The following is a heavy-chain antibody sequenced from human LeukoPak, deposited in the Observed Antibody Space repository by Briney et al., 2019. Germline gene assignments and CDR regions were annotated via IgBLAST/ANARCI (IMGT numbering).Heavy chain of an antibody. CDR3: AKDTTPAKAGFDP. CDR2: IRYDGSNK. V-gene: IGHV3-30*02. Sequence: GGSLRLSWAASGFTFSSYGMHWVRQAPGKGLEWVAFIRYDGSNKYYADSVKGRFTISRDNSKNTLYLQMNSLRAEDTAVYYCAKDTTPAKAGFDPWGQGTLVTVSS. D-gene: IGHD1-14*01. J-gene: IGHJ5*02. CDR1: GFTFSSYG.